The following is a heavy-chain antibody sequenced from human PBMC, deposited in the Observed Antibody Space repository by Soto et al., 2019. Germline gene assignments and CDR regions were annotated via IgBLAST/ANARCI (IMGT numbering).Heavy chain of an antibody. CDR3: GRHYQSGYYIYYHYDMDV. V-gene: IGHV4-4*02. CDR2: IYHSGST. D-gene: IGHD3-3*01. CDR1: GGSISSSNW. J-gene: IGHJ6*02. Sequence: SETLSLTCAVSGGSISSSNWWSWVRQPPGKGLEWIGEIYHSGSTRYSPSFQGQVTISVDKSSSTAYLQWSSLKASDTAMYYFGRHYQSGYYIYYHYDMDVWGQGTTVTVSS.